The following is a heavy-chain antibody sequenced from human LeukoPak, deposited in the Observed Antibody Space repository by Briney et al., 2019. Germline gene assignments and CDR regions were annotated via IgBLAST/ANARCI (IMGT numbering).Heavy chain of an antibody. V-gene: IGHV3-23*01. D-gene: IGHD6-19*01. Sequence: QTGGSLRLSCAASGFTFSSYAMSWVRQAPGKGLEWVSAISGSGGSTYYADSVKGRFTISRDNSKDTLYLQMNSLRAEATAVYYCAKTEQWLDDAFDIWGQGTMVTVSS. CDR1: GFTFSSYA. CDR2: ISGSGGST. J-gene: IGHJ3*02. CDR3: AKTEQWLDDAFDI.